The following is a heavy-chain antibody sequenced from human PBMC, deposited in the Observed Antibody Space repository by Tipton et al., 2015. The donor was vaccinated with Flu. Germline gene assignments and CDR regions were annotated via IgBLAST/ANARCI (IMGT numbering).Heavy chain of an antibody. CDR2: IYSSGIT. Sequence: TLSLTCTVSGGSLSSFYWTWIRQPAGKGLEWIGRIYSSGITKYNPSLKGRVTMSVDTSKNQFSLSLSSVTAADTAVYYCAGGSGSGTFVIFDYWGQGTLVAVAS. CDR3: AGGSGSGTFVIFDY. CDR1: GGSLSSFY. J-gene: IGHJ4*02. V-gene: IGHV4-4*07. D-gene: IGHD3-10*01.